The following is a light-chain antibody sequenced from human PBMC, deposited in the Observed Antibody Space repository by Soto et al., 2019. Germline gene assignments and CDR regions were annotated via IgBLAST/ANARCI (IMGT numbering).Light chain of an antibody. V-gene: IGKV1-5*01. Sequence: DIRMTQSPSTLSAYVGDRVTITCRASQSISSWLAWYQQKPGKAPNLLIYDAASLEAGVPSRFSGSGTGTEFTLTINSLQPTDFATYYCQQYNSYPWTFGQGTKVEI. J-gene: IGKJ1*01. CDR3: QQYNSYPWT. CDR2: DAA. CDR1: QSISSW.